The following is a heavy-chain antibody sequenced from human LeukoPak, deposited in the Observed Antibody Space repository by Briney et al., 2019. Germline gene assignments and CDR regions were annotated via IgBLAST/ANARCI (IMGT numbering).Heavy chain of an antibody. CDR2: IIPIFGTA. Sequence: EASVKVSCKASGGTFSSYAISWVRQAPGQGLEWMGGIIPIFGTANYAQKFQGRVTITADESTSTAYMELRSLRSDDTAVYYCARVPVYYDSSGYVFDYWGQGTLVTVSS. CDR3: ARVPVYYDSSGYVFDY. CDR1: GGTFSSYA. V-gene: IGHV1-69*13. D-gene: IGHD3-22*01. J-gene: IGHJ4*02.